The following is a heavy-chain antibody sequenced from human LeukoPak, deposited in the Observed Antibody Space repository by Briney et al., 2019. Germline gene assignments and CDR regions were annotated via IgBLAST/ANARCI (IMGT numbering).Heavy chain of an antibody. CDR2: IYSGGST. CDR1: GFTAATNY. Sequence: GGSLRLSCAASGFTAATNYMSWVRQAPGKGPEWVSIIYSGGSTFYADSVKGRFTISRDNSKNSLYLQMNNLRVEDTAVYYCARGFVWGQGTTVTVSS. V-gene: IGHV3-66*01. CDR3: ARGFV. J-gene: IGHJ6*02.